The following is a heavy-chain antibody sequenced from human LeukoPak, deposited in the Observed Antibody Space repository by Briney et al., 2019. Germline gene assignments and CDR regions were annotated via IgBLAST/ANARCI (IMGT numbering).Heavy chain of an antibody. J-gene: IGHJ4*02. CDR3: AEGATAMEFFDC. V-gene: IGHV3-23*01. D-gene: IGHD5-18*01. CDR1: GFTSSSYA. Sequence: GGSLRLSCAASGFTSSSYAMSWVRQAPGKGLEWVSGISGSGGSTYYADSVKGRFTISRDISKNTLYLQTNSLRAEDTAVYYCAEGATAMEFFDCWGQGTLVTVSS. CDR2: ISGSGGST.